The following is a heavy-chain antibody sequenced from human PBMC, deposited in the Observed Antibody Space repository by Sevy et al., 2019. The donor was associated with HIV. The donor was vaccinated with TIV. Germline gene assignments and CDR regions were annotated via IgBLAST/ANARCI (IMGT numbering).Heavy chain of an antibody. Sequence: GGSLRLSCAASGFIFSNYPMSWVRHSPGKGLEWVSDISAGGTTTYYADSVEGRFTISRDNSKNTVSLQMNSLGAEDTAIYYCAKRYCSTITCYDDDFWNPYYLYGLDVWGQGISVTVSS. V-gene: IGHV3-23*01. CDR2: ISAGGTTT. CDR3: AKRYCSTITCYDDDFWNPYYLYGLDV. CDR1: GFIFSNYP. D-gene: IGHD2-2*01. J-gene: IGHJ6*02.